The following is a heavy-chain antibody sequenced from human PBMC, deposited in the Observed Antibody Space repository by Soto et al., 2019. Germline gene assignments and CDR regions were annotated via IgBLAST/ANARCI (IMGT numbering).Heavy chain of an antibody. Sequence: QVQLVQSGAEVKKPGASVKVSCKASGYTFTSYAMHWVRQAPGQRLEWMGWINAGNGNTKYSQKFKGRVTITRDTSESTAYMELSSLRSEDTAVYYCARDWCSSTSCYRGGSDYDGMDVWGQGTTFTVSS. J-gene: IGHJ6*02. CDR1: GYTFTSYA. CDR3: ARDWCSSTSCYRGGSDYDGMDV. CDR2: INAGNGNT. D-gene: IGHD2-2*01. V-gene: IGHV1-3*01.